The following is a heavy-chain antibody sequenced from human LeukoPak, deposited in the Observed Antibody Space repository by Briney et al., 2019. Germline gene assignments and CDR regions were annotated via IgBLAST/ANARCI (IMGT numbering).Heavy chain of an antibody. CDR2: INPNSGGT. J-gene: IGHJ4*02. CDR1: GYTFTGYY. CDR3: ARGAYYYGSGSPHDY. D-gene: IGHD3-10*01. V-gene: IGHV1-2*02. Sequence: ASVNVSFKASGYTFTGYYMHWVRQPPGQGLEWVGWINPNSGGTNSAQKFQGRVTMTRDTSISTAYMELSRLRSDDTAVYYCARGAYYYGSGSPHDYWGQGNLVTVSS.